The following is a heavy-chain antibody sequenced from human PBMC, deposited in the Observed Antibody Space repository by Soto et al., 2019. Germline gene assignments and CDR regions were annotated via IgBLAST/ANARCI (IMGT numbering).Heavy chain of an antibody. V-gene: IGHV4-31*03. D-gene: IGHD3-22*01. Sequence: SETLSLTCSVSGGSISSRSHYWSWIRHHPGKGLEWIGYMHYTGNTYYNPSLKSRVTISVDTSKNQFSLRLTSVTAADTAVYYCARYYHDSGGYFYDCWGQGTLVTVSS. CDR2: MHYTGNT. J-gene: IGHJ4*02. CDR1: GGSISSRSHY. CDR3: ARYYHDSGGYFYDC.